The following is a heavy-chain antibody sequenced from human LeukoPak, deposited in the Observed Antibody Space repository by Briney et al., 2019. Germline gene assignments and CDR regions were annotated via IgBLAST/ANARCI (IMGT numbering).Heavy chain of an antibody. V-gene: IGHV4-59*02. Sequence: SETLSLTCTISGGSVSDYYWSWIRQSPGKGLEWIGYIYHTGSTSYSPSLKSRVTISADTSQNQFSLKLSSVTAADTAVYYCARLVVPAARYYYYYYMDVWGKGTTVTISS. CDR1: GGSVSDYY. D-gene: IGHD2-2*01. CDR2: IYHTGST. J-gene: IGHJ6*03. CDR3: ARLVVPAARYYYYYYMDV.